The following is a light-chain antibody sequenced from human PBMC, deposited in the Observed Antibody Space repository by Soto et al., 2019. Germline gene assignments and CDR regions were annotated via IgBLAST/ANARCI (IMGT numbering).Light chain of an antibody. CDR1: SSDVGGYNY. CDR3: SSYAGSNNLV. Sequence: QSALTQPPSASGSPGQSVTISCTGTSSDVGGYNYVSWYQHHPGKAPKLMIYEFSKRPSGVPDRFSGSKSGNTASLTVSGLQAEDEADYYCSSYAGSNNLVFGGRTKVTVL. V-gene: IGLV2-8*01. CDR2: EFS. J-gene: IGLJ2*01.